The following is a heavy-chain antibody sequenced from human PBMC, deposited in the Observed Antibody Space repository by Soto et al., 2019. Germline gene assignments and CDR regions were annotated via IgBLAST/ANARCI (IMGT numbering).Heavy chain of an antibody. V-gene: IGHV4-4*02. J-gene: IGHJ5*02. CDR2: IYHSGGT. D-gene: IGHD6-19*01. Sequence: SETLSLTCAVSCGSISSSNWWSWVRQPPGKGLEWIGEIYHSGGTNYNPSLKSRVTISVDKSKNQFSLKLSSVTAADTAVYYCARDLYSSGYHWFDPLGQGTLVTVAS. CDR1: CGSISSSNW. CDR3: ARDLYSSGYHWFDP.